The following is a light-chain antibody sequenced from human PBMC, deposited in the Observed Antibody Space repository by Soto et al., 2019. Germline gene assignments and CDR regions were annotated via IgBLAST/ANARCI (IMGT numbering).Light chain of an antibody. CDR2: DAS. V-gene: IGKV1-5*01. CDR1: QSIRSW. CDR3: QQYNSYSSIT. Sequence: ETHMTQFPSTLSSSVGKRATINLPASQSIRSWLAWYQEKPAKAPXLLVYDASSLESGVPSRFSGSGSGTEFTLTISSLQPDDFANYYCQQYNSYSSITFGQGTRLEIK. J-gene: IGKJ5*01.